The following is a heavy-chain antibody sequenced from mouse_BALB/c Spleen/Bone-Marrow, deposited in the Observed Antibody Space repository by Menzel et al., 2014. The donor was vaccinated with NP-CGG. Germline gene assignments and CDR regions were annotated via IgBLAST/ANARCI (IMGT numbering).Heavy chain of an antibody. CDR3: TRRDRYDYYAMDY. D-gene: IGHD2-14*01. CDR2: IYPSDSYT. Sequence: VQLQQSGAELVRPGASVKLSCKASGYTFTSYWINWVKQRPGQGLEWIGNIYPSDSYTNYNQKFKDKATLTVDKSSGTAYMQLSSPTSEDSAVYYCTRRDRYDYYAMDYWGQGTSVTVSS. V-gene: IGHV1-69*02. CDR1: GYTFTSYW. J-gene: IGHJ4*01.